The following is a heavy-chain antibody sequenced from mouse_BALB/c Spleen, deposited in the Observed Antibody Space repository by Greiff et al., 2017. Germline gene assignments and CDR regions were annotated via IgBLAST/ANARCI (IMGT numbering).Heavy chain of an antibody. D-gene: IGHD1-2*01. CDR2: INPSTGYT. CDR3: HYYGYVGY. CDR1: GYTFTSYW. Sequence: QVQLQQSGAELAKPGASVKMSCKASGYTFTSYWMHWVKQRPGQGLEWIGYINPSTGYTEYNQKFKDKATLTADKSSSTAYMQLSSLTSEDSAVYYCHYYGYVGYWGQGTTLTVSS. J-gene: IGHJ2*01. V-gene: IGHV1-7*01.